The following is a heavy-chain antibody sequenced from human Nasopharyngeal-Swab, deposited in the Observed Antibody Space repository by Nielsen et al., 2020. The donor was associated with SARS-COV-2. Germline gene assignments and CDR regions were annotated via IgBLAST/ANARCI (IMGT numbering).Heavy chain of an antibody. V-gene: IGHV3-74*01. CDR1: GFTFSSYW. D-gene: IGHD6-13*01. CDR2: INSDGSST. CDR3: ARGGAAAEGYYGMDV. Sequence: GGSLRLWCAASGFTFSSYWMHWVRQAPGKGLVWVSRINSDGSSTSYADSVKGRFTISRDNAKNTLYLQMNSLRAEDTAVYYCARGGAAAEGYYGMDVWGQGTTVTVSS. J-gene: IGHJ6*02.